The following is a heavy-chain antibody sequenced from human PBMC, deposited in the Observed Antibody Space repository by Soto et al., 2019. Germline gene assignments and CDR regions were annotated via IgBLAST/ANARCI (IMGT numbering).Heavy chain of an antibody. CDR2: ISTYNGNT. V-gene: IGHV1-18*04. CDR3: ASWARQNQAHGGPFDY. D-gene: IGHD2-15*01. Sequence: QVQLVQSGADVKNPGASVKVSCKGSGYTFTSHSINWVRQAPGQGLEWMGWISTYNGNTNYAQRLQGRVTMTTDTSASTVYMELRRLRDDDRAVYYCASWARQNQAHGGPFDYWGQGTLLTVSS. J-gene: IGHJ4*02. CDR1: GYTFTSHS.